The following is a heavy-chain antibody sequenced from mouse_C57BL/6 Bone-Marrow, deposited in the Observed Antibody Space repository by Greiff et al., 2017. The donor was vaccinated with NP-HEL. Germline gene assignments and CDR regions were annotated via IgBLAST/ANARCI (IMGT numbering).Heavy chain of an antibody. CDR3: ARSVLGNFFAY. CDR1: GYTFTSYW. D-gene: IGHD2-1*01. CDR2: IYPSDSET. Sequence: QVQLQQPGAELVRPGSSVKLSCKASGYTFTSYWMDWVKQRPGQGLEWIGNIYPSDSETHYNQKFKEKATLTVDKSSSTAYMQLSSLTSEYSAFSSCARSVLGNFFAYWCQGTLVTVSA. J-gene: IGHJ3*01. V-gene: IGHV1-61*01.